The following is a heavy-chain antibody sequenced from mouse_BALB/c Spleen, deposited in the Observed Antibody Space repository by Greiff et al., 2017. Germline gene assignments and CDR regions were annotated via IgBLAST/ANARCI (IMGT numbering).Heavy chain of an antibody. J-gene: IGHJ1*01. D-gene: IGHD1-1*01. V-gene: IGHV5-12-2*01. CDR3: ARGTTVVAHWYFDV. CDR2: ISNGGGST. Sequence: DVQLQESGGGLVQPGGSLKLSCAASGFTFSSYTMSWVRQTPEKRLEWVAYISNGGGSTYYPDTVKGRFTISRDNAKNTLYLQMSSLKSEDTAMYYCARGTTVVAHWYFDVWGAGTTVTVSS. CDR1: GFTFSSYT.